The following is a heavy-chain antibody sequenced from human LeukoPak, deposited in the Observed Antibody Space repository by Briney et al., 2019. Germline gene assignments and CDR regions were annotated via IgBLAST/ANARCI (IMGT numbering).Heavy chain of an antibody. CDR2: IIQDGSEK. V-gene: IGHV3-7*01. Sequence: GGSLRLSCAASGFTFSNYWMGWVRQAPGKGLEWVANIIQDGSEKYYVDSVKGRFTISRDNAKSSLYLQMNSLRAEDTAVYYCAREGGWYTDYWGQGTLVTVSS. CDR3: AREGGWYTDY. CDR1: GFTFSNYW. D-gene: IGHD6-19*01. J-gene: IGHJ4*02.